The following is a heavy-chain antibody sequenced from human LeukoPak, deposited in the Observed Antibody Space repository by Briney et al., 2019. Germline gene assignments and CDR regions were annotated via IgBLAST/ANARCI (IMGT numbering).Heavy chain of an antibody. D-gene: IGHD3-10*01. CDR1: GYTFTGYY. CDR3: ARDRSAWFGEFLTDAFDI. V-gene: IGHV1-2*02. J-gene: IGHJ3*02. CDR2: INPNSGGT. Sequence: ASVKVSCKASGYTFTGYYMHWVRQAPGQGLEWMGWINPNSGGTNYAQKFQGRVTMTRDTSISTAYMELSRLRSDDTAVYYCARDRSAWFGEFLTDAFDIWGQGTMVTVSS.